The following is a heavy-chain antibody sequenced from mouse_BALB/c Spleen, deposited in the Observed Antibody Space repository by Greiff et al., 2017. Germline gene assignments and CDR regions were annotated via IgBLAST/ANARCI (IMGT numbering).Heavy chain of an antibody. J-gene: IGHJ2*01. D-gene: IGHD1-1*01. CDR1: GYAFSSYW. Sequence: QVQLQQSGAELVRPGSSVKISCKASGYAFSSYWMNWVKQRPGQGLEWIGQIYPGDGDTNYNGKFKGKATLTADKSSSTAYMQLSSLTSEVSAVYFCARGIYYYEEDYFDYWGQGTTLTVSS. CDR3: ARGIYYYEEDYFDY. V-gene: IGHV1-80*01. CDR2: IYPGDGDT.